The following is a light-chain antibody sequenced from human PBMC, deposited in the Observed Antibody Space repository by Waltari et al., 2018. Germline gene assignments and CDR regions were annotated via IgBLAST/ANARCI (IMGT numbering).Light chain of an antibody. CDR2: AAS. J-gene: IGKJ1*01. V-gene: IGKV1-39*01. CDR3: QQSYSAPRT. CDR1: QSISTY. Sequence: DIQMTQSPSSLSASVEARVTITCRASQSISTYVNWYQQKPEKAPKLLIAAASRFQSGVPSRFSGSGSGTEFTLAISSLQPEDFGSYYCQQSYSAPRTFGQGTRVDIK.